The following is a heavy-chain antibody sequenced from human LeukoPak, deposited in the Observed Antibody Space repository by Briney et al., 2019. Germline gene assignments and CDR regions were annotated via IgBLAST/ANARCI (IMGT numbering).Heavy chain of an antibody. V-gene: IGHV4-39*01. D-gene: IGHD5-18*01. Sequence: SETLSLTCTVSGGSVSSSSYYWSWIRQPPGKGLEWIGSIYYSGSTYYNPSLKSRVTISVDTSKNQFSLKLSSVTAADTAVYYCARRSGDNVDTARFDYWGQGTLVTVSS. CDR2: IYYSGST. J-gene: IGHJ4*02. CDR3: ARRSGDNVDTARFDY. CDR1: GGSVSSSSYY.